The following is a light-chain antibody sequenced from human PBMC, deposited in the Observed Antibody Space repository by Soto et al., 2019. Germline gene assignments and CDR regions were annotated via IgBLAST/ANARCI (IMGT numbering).Light chain of an antibody. V-gene: IGKV3D-15*01. CDR1: QSVSSN. Sequence: EVVMTQSPATLSVSPGERATLSCRASQSVSSNLAWYQQKPGQAPRLLIYGASTRATGIPARFSGTGSGTDFTLTINNLEPEDFAVYYCQVRTNWSIAFGRGTRLE. CDR3: QVRTNWSIA. CDR2: GAS. J-gene: IGKJ5*01.